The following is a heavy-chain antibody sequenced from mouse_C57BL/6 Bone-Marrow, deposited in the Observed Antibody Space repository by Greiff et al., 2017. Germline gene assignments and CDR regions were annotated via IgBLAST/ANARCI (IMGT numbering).Heavy chain of an antibody. D-gene: IGHD1-1*02. J-gene: IGHJ4*01. V-gene: IGHV1-19*01. Sequence: VQLQQSGPVLVKPGASVKMSCKASGYTFTDYYMNWVKQSHGKSLEWIGVINPYNGGTSYNQKFKGKATLTVDKSSSTAYMELNSLTSEDSAVYYCAREVAYYYAMDDWGQGTSVTVSS. CDR3: AREVAYYYAMDD. CDR2: INPYNGGT. CDR1: GYTFTDYY.